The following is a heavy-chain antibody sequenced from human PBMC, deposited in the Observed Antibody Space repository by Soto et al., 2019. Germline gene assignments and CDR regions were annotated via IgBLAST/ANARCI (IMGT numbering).Heavy chain of an antibody. CDR1: GITFSTYA. Sequence: ASVKVSCKASGITFSTYAIHWVRQAPGQRLEWMGWINAGNGDTRYSQKFQGRVTLTRDTSANTVYMDLSSLRSEDTAVYYCARARSRGSSGSRTGFDYWGQGTRVTVSS. CDR2: INAGNGDT. V-gene: IGHV1-3*01. CDR3: ARARSRGSSGSRTGFDY. J-gene: IGHJ4*02. D-gene: IGHD3-22*01.